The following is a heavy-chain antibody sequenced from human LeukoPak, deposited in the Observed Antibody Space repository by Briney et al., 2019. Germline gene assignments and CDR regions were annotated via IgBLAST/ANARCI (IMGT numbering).Heavy chain of an antibody. D-gene: IGHD6-19*01. CDR3: ASLGLGSSGWYVKPLGGYYFDY. CDR1: GFTFSSYW. CDR2: IKQDGSEK. V-gene: IGHV3-7*01. J-gene: IGHJ4*02. Sequence: GGSLRLSCAASGFTFSSYWMSWVRQAPGKGLEWVANIKQDGSEKYYVDSVKGRFTISRDNAKNSLYLQMNSLRAEDTAVYYCASLGLGSSGWYVKPLGGYYFDYWGQGTLVTVSS.